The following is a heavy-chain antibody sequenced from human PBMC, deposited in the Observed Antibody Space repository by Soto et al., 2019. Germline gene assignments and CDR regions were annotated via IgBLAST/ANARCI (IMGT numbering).Heavy chain of an antibody. D-gene: IGHD3-3*01. Sequence: GGCLRLSCAASGFSFSGYNMNWIRQAPGKGLEWVSSISGDSNYIYYADSVQGRFTISRDNAKNSVYLQMNSLRAEDTAVYYCGRGVCCDRSGYRRWGQGTRRTV. J-gene: IGHJ3*01. V-gene: IGHV3-21*01. CDR3: GRGVCCDRSGYRR. CDR1: GFSFSGYN. CDR2: ISGDSNYI.